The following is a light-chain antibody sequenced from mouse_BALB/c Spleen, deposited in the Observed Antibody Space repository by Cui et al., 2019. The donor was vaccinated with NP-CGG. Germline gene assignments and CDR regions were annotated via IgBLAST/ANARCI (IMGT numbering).Light chain of an antibody. V-gene: IGLV1*01. CDR1: TGAVTTSNY. CDR2: GTN. Sequence: AVVTQESAPTTSPGETVTLTCRSSTGAVTTSNYANWVQEKPDHLFTGLIGGTNNRVPGVSARFSGSLIGDKAALTITGAQTEDEAIYFCALWYSNHWVFGGGTILTVL. J-gene: IGLJ1*01. CDR3: ALWYSNHWV.